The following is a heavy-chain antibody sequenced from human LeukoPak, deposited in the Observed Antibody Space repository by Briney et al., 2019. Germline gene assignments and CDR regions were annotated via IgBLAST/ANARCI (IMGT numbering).Heavy chain of an antibody. CDR1: GFTFDDYG. Sequence: GGSLRLSCAASGFTFDDYGMSWVRQAPGKGLEWVSGINWNGGSTGYTDSVKGRFTISRDNAKNSLYLQMNSLRADDTALYYCARDEEGGSYPLDYWGQGTLVTVSS. CDR3: ARDEEGGSYPLDY. J-gene: IGHJ4*02. V-gene: IGHV3-20*04. CDR2: INWNGGST. D-gene: IGHD1-26*01.